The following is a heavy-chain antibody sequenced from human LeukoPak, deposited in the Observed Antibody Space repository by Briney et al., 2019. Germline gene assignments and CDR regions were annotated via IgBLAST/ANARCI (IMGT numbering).Heavy chain of an antibody. V-gene: IGHV3-66*01. CDR1: GFTVSSNY. CDR2: IYSGGST. D-gene: IGHD5-12*01. Sequence: GGSLRLSCAASGFTVSSNYMSWVRQAPGKGLEWVSVIYSGGSTYYADSVKGRFTVSRGNSKNTLYLQMNSLRAEDTAVYYCAREGIVATITLGYYYYGMDVWGQGTTVTVSS. CDR3: AREGIVATITLGYYYYGMDV. J-gene: IGHJ6*02.